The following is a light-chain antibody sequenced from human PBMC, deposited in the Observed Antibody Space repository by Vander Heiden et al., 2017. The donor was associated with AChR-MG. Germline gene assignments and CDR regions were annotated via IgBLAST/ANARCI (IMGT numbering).Light chain of an antibody. Sequence: HLVLTQSPSASASLGASVKLTCTLSRGHSAYAIAWHHVQPEKGPRYLMRVNNDGSHNKGGEIPARFSASGSGAERYLTISSLQSEDEADYYCQTWDTGKVVFGGGTRLTVL. CDR1: RGHSAYA. CDR2: VNNDGSH. CDR3: QTWDTGKVV. V-gene: IGLV4-69*01. J-gene: IGLJ2*01.